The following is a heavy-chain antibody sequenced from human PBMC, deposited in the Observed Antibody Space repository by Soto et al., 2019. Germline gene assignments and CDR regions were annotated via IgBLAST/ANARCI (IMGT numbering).Heavy chain of an antibody. Sequence: PSETLSLTCAVSGGSISSSSYYWGWIRQPPGKGLEWIGSIYYSGSTYYNPSLKSRVTISVDTSKNQFSLKLSSVTAADTAVYYCAIHDWLGGYYYYYCLDVWGQGTTVTVSS. D-gene: IGHD3-9*01. J-gene: IGHJ6*02. CDR1: GGSISSSSYY. CDR2: IYYSGST. V-gene: IGHV4-39*01. CDR3: AIHDWLGGYYYYYCLDV.